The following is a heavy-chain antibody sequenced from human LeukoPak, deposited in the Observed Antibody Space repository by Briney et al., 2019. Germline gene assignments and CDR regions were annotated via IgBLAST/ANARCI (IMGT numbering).Heavy chain of an antibody. J-gene: IGHJ3*02. CDR3: AKDQTHYYDGSGYSPDAFDI. V-gene: IGHV3-23*01. Sequence: PGGSLRLSCAASGFTFSSYAMSWVRQAPGKGLEWVSAISGSGGSTYYADSVKGRFTISRDNSKNTLYLQMNSLRAEDTAVYYCAKDQTHYYDGSGYSPDAFDIWGQGTMVTVSS. D-gene: IGHD3-22*01. CDR1: GFTFSSYA. CDR2: ISGSGGST.